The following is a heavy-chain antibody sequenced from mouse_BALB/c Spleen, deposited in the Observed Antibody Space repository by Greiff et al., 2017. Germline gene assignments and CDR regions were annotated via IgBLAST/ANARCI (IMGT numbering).Heavy chain of an antibody. D-gene: IGHD2-1*01. J-gene: IGHJ3*01. CDR2: IYPGDGDT. CDR3: AREGGYGNYEGFDD. Sequence: QVQLKQSGAELVRPGSSVKISCKASGYAFSSYWMTWVKQRPGQGLEWIGQIYPGDGDTNYNGKFKGKATLTADKSSSTAYMQLSSLTSEDSAVYFCAREGGYGNYEGFDDWGQGTLVTVSA. CDR1: GYAFSSYW. V-gene: IGHV1-80*01.